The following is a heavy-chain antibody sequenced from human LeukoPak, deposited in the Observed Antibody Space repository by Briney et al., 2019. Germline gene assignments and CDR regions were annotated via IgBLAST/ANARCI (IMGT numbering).Heavy chain of an antibody. CDR3: ARDRVVVAAHGFDI. J-gene: IGHJ3*02. CDR2: IYYSGST. V-gene: IGHV4-30-4*08. Sequence: SETLSLTCTVSGGSISSSSYYWGWIRQPPGKGLEWIWYIYYSGSTYYNPSLKSRVTISVDTSKNQFSLKLSSVTAADTAVYYCARDRVVVAAHGFDIWGQGTMVTVSS. D-gene: IGHD2-15*01. CDR1: GGSISSSSYY.